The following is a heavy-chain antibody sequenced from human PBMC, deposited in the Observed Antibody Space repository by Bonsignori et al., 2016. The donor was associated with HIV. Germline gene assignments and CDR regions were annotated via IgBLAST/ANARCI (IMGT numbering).Heavy chain of an antibody. CDR3: ARMYCFDSSGCLDY. D-gene: IGHD3-22*01. CDR1: GGSFSGYY. CDR2: INHSGST. J-gene: IGHJ4*02. Sequence: SETLSLTCAVYGGSFSGYYWSWIRQPPGKGLEWIGEINHSGSTNYNPSLKSRVTISVDTSKNQFSLKLSSVTAADTAMYYCARMYCFDSSGCLDYWGQGTLVTVSS. V-gene: IGHV4-34*01.